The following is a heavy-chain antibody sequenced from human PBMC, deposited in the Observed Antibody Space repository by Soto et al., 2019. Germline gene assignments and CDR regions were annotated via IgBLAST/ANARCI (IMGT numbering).Heavy chain of an antibody. Sequence: SETLSLTCTVSGGSIRSRSYYWCWILQPTGKGLEWIGSIYCSGSTYYNPSLKSRVTISVDTSKNQFSLKLSSVTAADTAVYYCARRQLISSGWYGDWFDPWGQGTLVPVSS. CDR1: GGSIRSRSYY. J-gene: IGHJ5*02. CDR3: ARRQLISSGWYGDWFDP. D-gene: IGHD6-19*01. V-gene: IGHV4-39*01. CDR2: IYCSGST.